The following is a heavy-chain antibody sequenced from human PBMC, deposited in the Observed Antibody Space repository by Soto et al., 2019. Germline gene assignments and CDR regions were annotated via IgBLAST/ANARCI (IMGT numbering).Heavy chain of an antibody. CDR1: GFTFSNYA. CDR2: IDTSGGST. J-gene: IGHJ4*02. CDR3: ARDPSTGPADY. D-gene: IGHD3-9*01. Sequence: EVQLLESGGDLVQPGGSLRLSCAASGFTFSNYALNWVRQSPGKGLEWVSTIDTSGGSTHYSDSVKGRFAVSRDNSKNTLYLHMISLRYEDTATYYCARDPSTGPADYWGQGTLVIVSS. V-gene: IGHV3-23*01.